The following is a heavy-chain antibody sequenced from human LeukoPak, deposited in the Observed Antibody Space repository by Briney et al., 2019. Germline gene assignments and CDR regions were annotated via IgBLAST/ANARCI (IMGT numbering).Heavy chain of an antibody. CDR1: GFTFSSYA. CDR2: ISGSGGST. V-gene: IGHV3-23*01. CDR3: AKAPVLRFLEWLPHFYYMDV. D-gene: IGHD3-3*01. J-gene: IGHJ6*03. Sequence: GGSLRLSCVVSGFTFSSYAMSWVRQAPGKGLEWVSAISGSGGSTYYADSVKGRFTISRDNSKNTLYLQMNSLRAEDTAVYYCAKAPVLRFLEWLPHFYYMDVWGKGTTVTVSS.